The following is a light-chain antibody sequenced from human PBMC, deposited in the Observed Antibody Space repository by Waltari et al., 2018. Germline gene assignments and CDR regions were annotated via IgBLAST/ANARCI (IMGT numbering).Light chain of an antibody. CDR2: AAS. V-gene: IGKV1-9*01. CDR1: QDISSY. Sequence: DIQLTQSPSFLSTSVGDRVTITCRANQDISSYLAWYQQKPGKAPKLLISAASTLQSAVPSRFSGSGAGTEFTLTISSLQSEDIATYYCQQLLSYPLNFGGGTKVEIK. CDR3: QQLLSYPLN. J-gene: IGKJ4*01.